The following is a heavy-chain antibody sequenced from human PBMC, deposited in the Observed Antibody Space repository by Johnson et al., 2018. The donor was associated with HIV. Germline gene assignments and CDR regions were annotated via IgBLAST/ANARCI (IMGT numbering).Heavy chain of an antibody. Sequence: EVQLVESGGGLVQPGGSLRLSCAASGFTFSSYWMSWVRQAPGKGLEWVANIKQDGSEKYYVDSVKGRFTISTDNAKNSLYLQMNSLSAEDTAVYYCARDGYSSGWYGNDACDIWGQGTMVTVSS. CDR3: ARDGYSSGWYGNDACDI. CDR1: GFTFSSYW. CDR2: IKQDGSEK. J-gene: IGHJ3*02. D-gene: IGHD6-19*01. V-gene: IGHV3-7*01.